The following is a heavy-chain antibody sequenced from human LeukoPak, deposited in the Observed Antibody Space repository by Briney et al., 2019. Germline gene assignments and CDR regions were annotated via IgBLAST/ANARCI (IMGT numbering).Heavy chain of an antibody. J-gene: IGHJ6*02. CDR3: ARGGYSSSWSAEAYYYGMDV. Sequence: GGSLRLSCAASGFTFSSYSMNWVRQAPGKGLEGGSSISSSSSYIYYADSVKGRFTISRDNAKNSLYLQMNSLRAEDTAVYYCARGGYSSSWSAEAYYYGMDVWGQGTTVTVSS. CDR2: ISSSSSYI. CDR1: GFTFSSYS. V-gene: IGHV3-21*01. D-gene: IGHD6-13*01.